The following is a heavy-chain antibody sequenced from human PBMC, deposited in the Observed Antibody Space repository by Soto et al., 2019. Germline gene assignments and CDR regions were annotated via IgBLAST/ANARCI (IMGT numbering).Heavy chain of an antibody. CDR3: AKDAAPGYSSGWYWYFDL. V-gene: IGHV3-23*01. J-gene: IGHJ2*01. Sequence: GGSLRLSCAASGFTFSSYAMSWVRQAPGKGLEWVSAISGSGGSTYYADSVKGRFTISRDNSKNTLYLQMNSLRAEDTAVYYCAKDAAPGYSSGWYWYFDLWGRGTLVTVSS. CDR2: ISGSGGST. D-gene: IGHD6-19*01. CDR1: GFTFSSYA.